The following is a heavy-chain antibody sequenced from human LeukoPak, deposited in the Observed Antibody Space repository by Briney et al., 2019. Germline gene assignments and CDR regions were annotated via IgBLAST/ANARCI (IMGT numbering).Heavy chain of an antibody. D-gene: IGHD3-16*01. V-gene: IGHV1-46*01. CDR1: GYTFTIYY. CDR2: INPSGGST. J-gene: IGHJ4*02. Sequence: ASVKVSCKPSGYTFTIYYMQCVRQAPGQGLEWMGIINPSGGSTSYAQKFQGRVTMTRDTSTSTVYMELSSHRTEDTAVYYCARGSPTWGDYWGQGTLVTVSS. CDR3: ARGSPTWGDY.